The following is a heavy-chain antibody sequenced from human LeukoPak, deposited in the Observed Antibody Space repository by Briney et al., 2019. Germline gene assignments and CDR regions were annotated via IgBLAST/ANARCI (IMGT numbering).Heavy chain of an antibody. V-gene: IGHV1-2*06. CDR2: INPNNGAT. D-gene: IGHD3-16*01. Sequence: ASVKVSCKASGYTFTGYYMHWVRQAPGQGLEWMGRINPNNGATTYAQHFQGRVTMPRDTSISTAYMELSSLSSDDTAVYYCARGRNYDGGGFDYWGQGTLVTVSS. CDR1: GYTFTGYY. J-gene: IGHJ4*02. CDR3: ARGRNYDGGGFDY.